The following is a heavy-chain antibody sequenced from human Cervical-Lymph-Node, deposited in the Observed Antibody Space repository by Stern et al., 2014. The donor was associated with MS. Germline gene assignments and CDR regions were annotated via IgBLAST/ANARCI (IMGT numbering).Heavy chain of an antibody. Sequence: QVQLVQSGAAVAKPGASVKASCKASGYTFTSFGLSWVRQAPGQGLEWMGWISGYDGHTNYAEKVQARVTMTTDTSTSTAYLELRSLRSDDTALYYCARDGTSSWPHYFDYWGQGTLVTVSS. CDR1: GYTFTSFG. CDR3: ARDGTSSWPHYFDY. J-gene: IGHJ4*02. D-gene: IGHD6-13*01. CDR2: ISGYDGHT. V-gene: IGHV1-18*01.